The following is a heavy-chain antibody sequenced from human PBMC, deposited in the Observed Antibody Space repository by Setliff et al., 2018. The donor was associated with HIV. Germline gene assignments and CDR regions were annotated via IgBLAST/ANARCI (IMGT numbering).Heavy chain of an antibody. D-gene: IGHD4-17*01. Sequence: ASVKVSCKASGYTFTGYYMHWVRQAPGQGLEWMGGINPNSGGTTYAQKFQGRVTMTRDTSISTAYTEVSRLRSDATAVYYCARDRAYRSSQAGVYEVTTLDYWGQGTLVTVSS. CDR1: GYTFTGYY. CDR3: ARDRAYRSSQAGVYEVTTLDY. J-gene: IGHJ4*02. V-gene: IGHV1-2*02. CDR2: INPNSGGT.